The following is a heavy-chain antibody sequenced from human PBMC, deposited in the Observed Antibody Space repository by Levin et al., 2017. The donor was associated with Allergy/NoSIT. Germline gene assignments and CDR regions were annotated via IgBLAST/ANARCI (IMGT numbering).Heavy chain of an antibody. CDR2: INWNGGST. D-gene: IGHD6-19*01. V-gene: IGHV3-20*01. CDR3: ARGMVAGGDYYYYGMDV. Sequence: GGSLRLSCAASGFTFDDYGMSWVRQAPGKGLEWVSGINWNGGSTGYADSVKGRFTISRDNAKNSLYLQMNSLRAEDTALYHCARGMVAGGDYYYYGMDVWGQGTTVTVSS. CDR1: GFTFDDYG. J-gene: IGHJ6*02.